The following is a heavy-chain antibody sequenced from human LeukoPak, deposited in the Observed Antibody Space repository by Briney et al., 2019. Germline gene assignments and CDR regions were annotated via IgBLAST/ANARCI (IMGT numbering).Heavy chain of an antibody. Sequence: PGGSLRLSCAASGFTFSSYWMSWVRQAPGKGLEWVANIKQDGSEKYYVDSVKGRFTISRDNAKNSLYLQMNSLRAEDTAVYYCARDGYSYGFYYFDYWGQGTLVTVSS. CDR1: GFTFSSYW. CDR2: IKQDGSEK. CDR3: ARDGYSYGFYYFDY. D-gene: IGHD5-18*01. V-gene: IGHV3-7*01. J-gene: IGHJ4*02.